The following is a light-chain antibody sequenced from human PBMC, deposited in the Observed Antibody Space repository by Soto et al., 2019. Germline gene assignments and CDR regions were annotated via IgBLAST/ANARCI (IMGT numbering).Light chain of an antibody. CDR2: DAF. CDR3: HHFGDSPT. V-gene: IGKV3D-20*01. CDR1: QSLRNNY. Sequence: EIVLTQSPATLSLSPGERVTLSCGASQSLRNNYLAWYQQRPGLAPRLLIFDAFSRATGIPDRFSGRGSGTDFTLTISRLEPEDFAVYYCHHFGDSPTFGGGTKVEFK. J-gene: IGKJ4*01.